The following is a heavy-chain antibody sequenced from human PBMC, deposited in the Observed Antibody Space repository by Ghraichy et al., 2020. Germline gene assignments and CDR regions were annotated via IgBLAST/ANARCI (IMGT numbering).Heavy chain of an antibody. Sequence: SETLSLTCTVSGGSISSSSYYWGWIRQPPGKGLEWIGSIYYSGSTYYNPSLKSRVTISVDTSKNQFSLKLSSVTAADTAVYYCARCIQQWLVGHYYFDYWGQGTLVTVSS. CDR1: GGSISSSSYY. CDR3: ARCIQQWLVGHYYFDY. D-gene: IGHD6-19*01. V-gene: IGHV4-39*01. CDR2: IYYSGST. J-gene: IGHJ4*02.